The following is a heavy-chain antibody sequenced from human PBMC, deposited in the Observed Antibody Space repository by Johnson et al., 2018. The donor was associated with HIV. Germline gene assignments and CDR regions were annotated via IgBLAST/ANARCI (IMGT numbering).Heavy chain of an antibody. CDR1: GSTFSSYG. J-gene: IGHJ3*02. D-gene: IGHD6-19*01. CDR2: IRYDGSNI. Sequence: QMQLVESGGGVVQPGRSVRLSCVASGSTFSSYGMHWVRQAPGKGLEWVAFIRYDGSNIYYADSVNGRFTISRDHFKNTLYLQMNSLRAEDTAVYYSGKDRAVAGKGHDAFDIWGQGTMVTVSS. CDR3: GKDRAVAGKGHDAFDI. V-gene: IGHV3-30*02.